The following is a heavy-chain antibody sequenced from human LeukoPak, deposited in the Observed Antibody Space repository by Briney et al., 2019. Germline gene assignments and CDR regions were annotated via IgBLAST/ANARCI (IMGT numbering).Heavy chain of an antibody. CDR2: IYYSGST. Sequence: SETLSLTCTVSGGYISTYYWSWIRQPPGKGLEWIGYIYYSGSTNYNPSLKSRVTISVDTPSNQFSLRRSSVTAADTAVYYCARGFWDSGSYWGMDVWGEGTTVTVSS. V-gene: IGHV4-59*01. CDR1: GGYISTYY. J-gene: IGHJ6*04. D-gene: IGHD1-26*01. CDR3: ARGFWDSGSYWGMDV.